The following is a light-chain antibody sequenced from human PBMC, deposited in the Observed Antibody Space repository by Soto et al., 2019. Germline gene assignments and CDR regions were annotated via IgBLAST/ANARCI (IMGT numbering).Light chain of an antibody. CDR2: EAS. J-gene: IGLJ3*02. CDR3: CSYAGTSGAHWV. CDR1: SGDVGSYDL. Sequence: QSALTQPASVSGSPGQSITISCTGTSGDVGSYDLVYWFQHHPGRAPKLMIYEASKRPSGVSKRFSGSKSGNTASLTISGLQTEDEAHYFCCSYAGTSGAHWVFGGGTKLTVL. V-gene: IGLV2-23*01.